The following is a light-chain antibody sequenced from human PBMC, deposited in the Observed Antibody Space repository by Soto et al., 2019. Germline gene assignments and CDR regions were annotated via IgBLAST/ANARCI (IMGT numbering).Light chain of an antibody. Sequence: EIVLTQSPGTLSLSPWERATLSCRASQSVSYYLAWYQQKPGQAPRLLIYDASSRATGVPDRFSGSGSGTDFTLTISRLEPEDFAVYYCQQYGSSPLTFGGGTKVDIK. CDR3: QQYGSSPLT. CDR2: DAS. CDR1: QSVSYY. J-gene: IGKJ4*01. V-gene: IGKV3-20*01.